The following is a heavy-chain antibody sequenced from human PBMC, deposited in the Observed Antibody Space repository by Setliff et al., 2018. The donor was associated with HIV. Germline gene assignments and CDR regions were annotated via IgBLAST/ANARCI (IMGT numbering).Heavy chain of an antibody. CDR1: GYTFINYH. D-gene: IGHD6-6*01. J-gene: IGHJ3*02. CDR2: ISASGINT. Sequence: GASVKVSCKASGYTFINYHITWVRQAPGQGLEWVGSISASGINTNYTQGRVTMTTDISTSTAYMELRSLRSADSAVYYCARGLYSSSSRGAFDIWGQGTMVTVSS. CDR3: ARGLYSSSSRGAFDI. V-gene: IGHV1-18*01.